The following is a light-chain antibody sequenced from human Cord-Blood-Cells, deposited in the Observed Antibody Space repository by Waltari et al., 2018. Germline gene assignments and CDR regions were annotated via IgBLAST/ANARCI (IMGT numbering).Light chain of an antibody. Sequence: EIVMTPSPATLPVSPGERATLSCRASQSVSSNLAWYQQKPGQAPRPLIYGASTRATGIPARFSGSGSGTEFTLTISSLQSEDFAVYYCQQYNNWPPLTFGGGTKVEIK. J-gene: IGKJ4*01. CDR1: QSVSSN. CDR3: QQYNNWPPLT. CDR2: GAS. V-gene: IGKV3-15*01.